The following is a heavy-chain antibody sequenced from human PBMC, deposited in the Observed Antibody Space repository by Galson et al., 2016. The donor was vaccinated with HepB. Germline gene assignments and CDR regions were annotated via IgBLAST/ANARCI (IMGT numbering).Heavy chain of an antibody. J-gene: IGHJ4*02. V-gene: IGHV1-18*01. CDR1: GYTFTSYG. CDR2: IRAYNGNT. Sequence: SVKVSCKASGYTFTSYGVSWVRQAPGQGLEWMGWIRAYNGNTNYAQKLQGRVTMTTDTSTSTAYMELRSLRSDDTAVYYCARGPLLFGELAIDYWGQGTLLTVSS. D-gene: IGHD3-10*01. CDR3: ARGPLLFGELAIDY.